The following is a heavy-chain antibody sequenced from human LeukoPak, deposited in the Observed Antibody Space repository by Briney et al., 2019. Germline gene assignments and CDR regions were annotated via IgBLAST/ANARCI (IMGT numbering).Heavy chain of an antibody. V-gene: IGHV3-7*03. D-gene: IGHD3-3*01. CDR1: GLTFSKSW. CDR2: IKEDGSEK. J-gene: IGHJ4*02. Sequence: GGSLRLSCAASGLTFSKSWMSWVRQAPGQRLEWVAAIKEDGSEKDYADSVKGRFTISRDNAKNSLYLQMNSLRAEDTAVYYCAAPGSGYYRDAWDYWGQGTLVTVSS. CDR3: AAPGSGYYRDAWDY.